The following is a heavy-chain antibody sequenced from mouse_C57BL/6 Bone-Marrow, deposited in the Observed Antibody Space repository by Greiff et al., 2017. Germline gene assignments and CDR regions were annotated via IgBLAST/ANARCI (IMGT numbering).Heavy chain of an antibody. Sequence: QVQLQQPGAELVKPGASVKLSCKASGYTFTSYWMQWVKQRPGQGLEWIGEIDPSDSYTNYNQKFKGKATLTVDTSSTTAYMQLSSLPSEDSAVYYCARDSYDYDGDYYAMDYWGQGTSVTVSS. CDR3: ARDSYDYDGDYYAMDY. CDR2: IDPSDSYT. J-gene: IGHJ4*01. CDR1: GYTFTSYW. V-gene: IGHV1-50*01. D-gene: IGHD2-4*01.